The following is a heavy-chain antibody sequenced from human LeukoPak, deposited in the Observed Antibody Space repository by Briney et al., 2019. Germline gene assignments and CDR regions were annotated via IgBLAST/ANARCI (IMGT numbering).Heavy chain of an antibody. V-gene: IGHV3-30-3*01. CDR1: GFTFSNYA. Sequence: PGGSLRLSCATSGFTFSNYAIHWVRQAPGKGLEWVADISFDGDNEYYADSVRGRFMIARDNSKNTVYLQKNSLTIEDTAVYYCARGAGRYGDYRDYWGQGTLVTVSS. CDR2: ISFDGDNE. CDR3: ARGAGRYGDYRDY. J-gene: IGHJ4*02. D-gene: IGHD4-17*01.